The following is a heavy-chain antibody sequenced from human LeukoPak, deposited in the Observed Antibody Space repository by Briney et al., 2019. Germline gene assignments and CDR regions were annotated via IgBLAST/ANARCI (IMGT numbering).Heavy chain of an antibody. D-gene: IGHD3-9*01. CDR3: AGAGFGWKSEF. Sequence: GGSLRLSCVASGFTFSSYEMNWVRQAPGKGLGWVSYISSRGSSIYYADCVKGRFTISRDSAKNSLYLQMNSLRADDTAVYYCAGAGFGWKSEFWGQGTLVTVSS. V-gene: IGHV3-48*03. CDR2: ISSRGSSI. J-gene: IGHJ4*02. CDR1: GFTFSSYE.